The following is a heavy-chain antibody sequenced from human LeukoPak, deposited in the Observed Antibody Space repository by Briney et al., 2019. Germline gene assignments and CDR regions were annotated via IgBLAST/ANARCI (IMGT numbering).Heavy chain of an antibody. CDR3: AREGGYGGLFDY. CDR2: ISSSGSTI. D-gene: IGHD3-10*01. Sequence: GGSLRLSXAASGFTFSSYEMNWVRQTPGKGLEWVSYISSSGSTIYYADSVKGRFTISRDNAKNSLYLQMNSLRAEDTAVYYCAREGGYGGLFDYWGQGTLVTVSS. CDR1: GFTFSSYE. J-gene: IGHJ4*02. V-gene: IGHV3-48*03.